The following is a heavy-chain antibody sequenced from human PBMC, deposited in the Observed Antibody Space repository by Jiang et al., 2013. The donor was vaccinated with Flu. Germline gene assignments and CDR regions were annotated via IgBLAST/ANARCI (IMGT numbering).Heavy chain of an antibody. CDR3: AALDYYYDSSGSPISYYGMDV. CDR1: GFTFTSSA. D-gene: IGHD3-22*01. CDR2: IVVGSGNT. Sequence: EVKKPGTSVKASCKASGFTFTSSAMQWVRQARRQRLEWIGWIVVGSGNTNYAQKFQERVTITRDMSTSTAYMELSSLRSEDTAVYYCAALDYYYDSSGSPISYYGMDVWGKGTTVTVSS. V-gene: IGHV1-58*02. J-gene: IGHJ6*04.